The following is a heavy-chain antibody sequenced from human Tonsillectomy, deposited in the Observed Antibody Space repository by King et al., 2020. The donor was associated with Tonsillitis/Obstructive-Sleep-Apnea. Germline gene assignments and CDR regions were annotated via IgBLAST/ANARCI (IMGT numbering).Heavy chain of an antibody. Sequence: VQLVESGGGVVQPGRSLRLSCAASGFTFSNFGMHWVRQAPGKGLEWVAVIWYEGSNKYYSESVKGRFTISRDNSKNTLYLQMNSLRVEDTAVYYCARDPSRRGIAVAHDGFDIWGHGTMVTVSS. D-gene: IGHD6-19*01. J-gene: IGHJ3*02. CDR3: ARDPSRRGIAVAHDGFDI. CDR2: IWYEGSNK. CDR1: GFTFSNFG. V-gene: IGHV3-33*01.